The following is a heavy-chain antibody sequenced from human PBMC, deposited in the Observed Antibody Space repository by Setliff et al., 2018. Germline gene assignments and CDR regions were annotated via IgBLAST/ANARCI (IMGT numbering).Heavy chain of an antibody. CDR2: IFQSGIT. D-gene: IGHD5-12*01. CDR1: GFSITNGYY. Sequence: ASETLSLTCAVSGFSITNGYYWGWIRQSPGRGLEWIANIFQSGITFYNPSLKSRVTMSLDTSTNQFSLKLRSVTAADTAVYYCARLGGLLVATMPFDYWGQGIPVTV. J-gene: IGHJ4*02. V-gene: IGHV4-38-2*01. CDR3: ARLGGLLVATMPFDY.